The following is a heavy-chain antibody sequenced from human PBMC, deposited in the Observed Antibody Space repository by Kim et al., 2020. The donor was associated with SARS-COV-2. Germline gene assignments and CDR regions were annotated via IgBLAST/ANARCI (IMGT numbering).Heavy chain of an antibody. J-gene: IGHJ6*01. D-gene: IGHD5-18*01. CDR1: GFTFSSYA. Sequence: GGSLRLSCAASGFTFSSYAMHWVRQAPGKGLEWVAVISYDGSNKYYADSVKGRFTISRDNSKNTLYLQMNSLRAEDTAVYYCARDRGGILLRYYYYGMD. CDR2: ISYDGSNK. V-gene: IGHV3-30-3*01. CDR3: ARDRGGILLRYYYYGMD.